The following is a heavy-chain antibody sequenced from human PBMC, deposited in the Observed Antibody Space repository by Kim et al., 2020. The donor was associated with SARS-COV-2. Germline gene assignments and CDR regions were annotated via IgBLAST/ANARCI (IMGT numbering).Heavy chain of an antibody. V-gene: IGHV3-9*01. CDR2: ITKNNDMI. J-gene: IGHJ4*02. CDR3: AKGGGSGTYSGDL. CDR1: GFTFGDYS. D-gene: IGHD3-10*01. Sequence: GGSLRLSCAVSGFTFGDYSMVWVRQAPGKGLEWVSGITKNNDMIDYADSVKGRFTISRDNGANSLYLQMNNLRPEDTALYYCAKGGGSGTYSGDLWGQGTLVTVSS.